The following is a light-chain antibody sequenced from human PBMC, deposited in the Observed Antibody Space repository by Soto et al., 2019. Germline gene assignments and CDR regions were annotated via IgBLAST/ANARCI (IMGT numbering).Light chain of an antibody. J-gene: IGKJ1*01. Sequence: PDSLSVWPGERASLSCRAGQRVGGNLAWYQQRPGQPPRLLIYGASIRATDVPARFSGSGSGTEFTLTISSLQSEDFAVYFCQHYDNWPPWTFGQGTKVDIK. CDR1: QRVGGN. CDR3: QHYDNWPPWT. CDR2: GAS. V-gene: IGKV3-15*01.